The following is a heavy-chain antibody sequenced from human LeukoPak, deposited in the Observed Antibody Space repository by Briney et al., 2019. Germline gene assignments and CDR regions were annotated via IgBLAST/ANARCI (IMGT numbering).Heavy chain of an antibody. V-gene: IGHV3-23*01. CDR1: GFTFSSYG. J-gene: IGHJ4*02. D-gene: IGHD3-10*01. CDR3: AKLGVHITMVRGVNTPIDY. Sequence: GGSLRLSCAASGFTFSSYGMSWVRQAPGKGLEWVSAISGSGGSTYYADSVKGRFTISRDNSKNTLYLQMNSLRAEDTAVYYCAKLGVHITMVRGVNTPIDYWGQGTLVTVSS. CDR2: ISGSGGST.